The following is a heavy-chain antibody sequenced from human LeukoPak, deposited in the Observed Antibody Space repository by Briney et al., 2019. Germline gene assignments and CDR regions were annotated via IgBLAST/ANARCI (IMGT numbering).Heavy chain of an antibody. CDR2: INPNSGDT. CDR3: ARDRTSGYSWFDP. D-gene: IGHD3-22*01. Sequence: ASVKVSCKASGYTFTGYYMHWVRQAPGQGLEWMGWINPNSGDTNYAQKFQGRVTMTRDTSSSTAYMELSRLTSDDTAMYYCARDRTSGYSWFDPWGQGSLVTVSS. J-gene: IGHJ5*02. CDR1: GYTFTGYY. V-gene: IGHV1-2*02.